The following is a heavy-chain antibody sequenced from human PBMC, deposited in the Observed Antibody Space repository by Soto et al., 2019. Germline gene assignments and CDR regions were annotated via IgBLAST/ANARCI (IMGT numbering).Heavy chain of an antibody. CDR2: IYYSGST. CDR1: GGSLSSYY. CDR3: ARVWGGAFDI. V-gene: IGHV4-59*01. Sequence: PSDTLSLTCTVSGGSLSSYYWSWIRQPPGKGLEWIGYIYYSGSTNYNPSLKSRVTISVDTSKNQFSLKLSSVTAADTAVYYCARVWGGAFDIWGQGTMVTVSS. J-gene: IGHJ3*02. D-gene: IGHD3-10*01.